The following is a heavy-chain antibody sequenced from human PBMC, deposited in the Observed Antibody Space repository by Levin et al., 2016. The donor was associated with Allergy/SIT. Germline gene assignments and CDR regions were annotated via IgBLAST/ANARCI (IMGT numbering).Heavy chain of an antibody. CDR2: INPSGGST. CDR3: ARVGTAGKSYYFDY. J-gene: IGHJ4*02. V-gene: IGHV1-46*01. D-gene: IGHD2-8*02. Sequence: WVRQAPGQGLEWMGIINPSGGSTSYAQKFQGRVTITADESTSTAYMELSSLRSEDTAVYYCARVGTAGKSYYFDYWGQGTLVTVSS.